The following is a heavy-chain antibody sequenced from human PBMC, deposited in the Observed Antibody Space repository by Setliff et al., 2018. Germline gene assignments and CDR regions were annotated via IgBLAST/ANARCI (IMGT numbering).Heavy chain of an antibody. CDR2: FYHSGST. Sequence: SETLSLTCNVSGGSISSYYWTWIRQPQGKGLEWIGYFYHSGSTNYNPSLKGRVTMTSDTSRNQLSLKLNSVSAAVTAIYYCARSSYYASGNSHNYYMDVWGKGTAFTVSS. D-gene: IGHD3-10*01. V-gene: IGHV4-59*08. CDR3: ARSSYYASGNSHNYYMDV. CDR1: GGSISSYY. J-gene: IGHJ6*03.